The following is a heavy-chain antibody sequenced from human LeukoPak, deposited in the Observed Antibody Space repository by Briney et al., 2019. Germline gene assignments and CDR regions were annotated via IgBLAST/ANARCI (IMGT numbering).Heavy chain of an antibody. Sequence: SGGSLRLSCEGSGFMFKEHSMNWVRQAPGKGLQWVATITPSGASTHYADSVRGRFTISRDNSKNTLYLQMNSLRAEDTAVYYCAKGFEDTAMVSGINLYYFDYWGQGTLVTVSS. CDR3: AKGFEDTAMVSGINLYYFDY. D-gene: IGHD5-18*01. CDR1: GFMFKEHS. V-gene: IGHV3-23*01. J-gene: IGHJ4*02. CDR2: ITPSGAST.